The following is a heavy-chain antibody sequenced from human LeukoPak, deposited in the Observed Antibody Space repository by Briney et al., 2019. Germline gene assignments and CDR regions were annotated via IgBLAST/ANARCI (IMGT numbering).Heavy chain of an antibody. D-gene: IGHD3-22*01. CDR1: GGSFSGYY. Sequence: PSETLSLTCAAYGGSFSGYYWSWIRQPPGKGLEWIGEINHSGSTNYNPSLKSRVTISVDTSKNQFSLKLSSVTAADTAVYYCARLYYYDSSGYYYSPGAFDIWGQGTMVTVSS. CDR3: ARLYYYDSSGYYYSPGAFDI. V-gene: IGHV4-34*01. CDR2: INHSGST. J-gene: IGHJ3*02.